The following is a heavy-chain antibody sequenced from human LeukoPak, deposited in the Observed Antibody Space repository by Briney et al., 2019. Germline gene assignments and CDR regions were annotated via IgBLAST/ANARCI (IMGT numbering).Heavy chain of an antibody. CDR1: GGSIRSYY. CDR3: ARNRHDYAFDI. Sequence: ETLSLTCTVSGGSIRSYYWSWIRQSPGRGLERIGYVSYSGNTNYNPSLKSRVTMSLDTSKNQFSLNLSSVTAADTAVYYCARNRHDYAFDIWGQGTMVTVSS. J-gene: IGHJ3*02. V-gene: IGHV4-59*08. D-gene: IGHD1-1*01. CDR2: VSYSGNT.